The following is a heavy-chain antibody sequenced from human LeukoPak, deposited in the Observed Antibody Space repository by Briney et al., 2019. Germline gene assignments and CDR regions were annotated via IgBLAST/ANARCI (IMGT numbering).Heavy chain of an antibody. CDR3: AKGEVSITGTVDY. Sequence: GGSLRLSCAASGFTFSSYGMHWGRQAPGKGLEWVAFIRYDGSNKYYADSVKGRFTISRDNSKNTLYLQMNSLRAEDTAVYYCAKGEVSITGTVDYWGQGTLVTVSS. D-gene: IGHD1-7*01. CDR2: IRYDGSNK. J-gene: IGHJ4*02. CDR1: GFTFSSYG. V-gene: IGHV3-30*02.